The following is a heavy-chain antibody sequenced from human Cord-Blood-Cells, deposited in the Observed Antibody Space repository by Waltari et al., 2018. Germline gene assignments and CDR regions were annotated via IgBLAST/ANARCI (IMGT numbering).Heavy chain of an antibody. Sequence: QVQLQESGPGLVKPSETLSLTCTVSGGSISSSYWSWLRQPPGTGLEWIGYIYYSGSTNYNPSLKSRVTISVDTSKNQFSLKLSSVTAADTAVYYCARSTHVDTAMAGPGAFDIWGQGTMVTVSS. D-gene: IGHD5-18*01. CDR2: IYYSGST. J-gene: IGHJ3*02. CDR3: ARSTHVDTAMAGPGAFDI. CDR1: GGSISSSY. V-gene: IGHV4-59*01.